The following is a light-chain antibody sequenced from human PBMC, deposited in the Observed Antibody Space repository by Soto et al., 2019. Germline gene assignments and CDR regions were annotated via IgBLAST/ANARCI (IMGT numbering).Light chain of an antibody. CDR1: SSDVGGYDY. Sequence: QSALTQPPSASGSPGQSVTISCTGTSSDVGGYDYVSWYQQHPGKAPKLMIYEVSKRPSGVPDRFSGSKSGNTASLTVSGLQAEDEADYYCISYAGYNNGDVFGTGTKLTVL. CDR3: ISYAGYNNGDV. J-gene: IGLJ1*01. CDR2: EVS. V-gene: IGLV2-8*01.